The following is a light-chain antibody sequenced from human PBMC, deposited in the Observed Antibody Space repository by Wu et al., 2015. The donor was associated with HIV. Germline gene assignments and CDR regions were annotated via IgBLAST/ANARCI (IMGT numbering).Light chain of an antibody. CDR3: QQYNNWPPLT. V-gene: IGKV3-15*01. CDR2: DAS. J-gene: IGKJ4*01. CDR1: QNVSSN. Sequence: EIVLTQSPATLSLSPGERATLSCRASQNVSSNLAWYQHKPGQAPRLLIYDASTRDTGIPARFSGSGSGTEFTLTISSLQSEDFAVYYCQQYNNWPPLTFGGGTKVEIK.